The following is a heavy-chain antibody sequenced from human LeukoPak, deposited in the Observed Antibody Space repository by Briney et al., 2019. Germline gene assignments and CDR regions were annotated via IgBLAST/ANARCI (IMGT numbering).Heavy chain of an antibody. Sequence: SGPTLVKPTQTLTLTCTFSGFSLSTSGVGVGWIRQPPGKALEWLALIYWNDDKRYSPSLKSRLTITKDTSKNQVVLTMTNMDPVDTATYYCAHSRRGWSPSNFDYWGQGTLVTVSS. D-gene: IGHD6-19*01. CDR1: GFSLSTSGVG. J-gene: IGHJ4*02. CDR2: IYWNDDK. CDR3: AHSRRGWSPSNFDY. V-gene: IGHV2-5*01.